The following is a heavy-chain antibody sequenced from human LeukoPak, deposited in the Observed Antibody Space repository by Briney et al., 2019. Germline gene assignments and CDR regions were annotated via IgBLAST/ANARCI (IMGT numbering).Heavy chain of an antibody. J-gene: IGHJ4*02. V-gene: IGHV1-46*01. Sequence: ASVNVSFTASGYTFTSYYMHWVRQAPGQGLEWMGMIDPSGGSTTYTHKFQGRVTMTRDTSASTAYMELSSLRSEDTAVYYCARVSGDYWGQGTLVTVSS. CDR2: IDPSGGST. CDR1: GYTFTSYY. CDR3: ARVSGDY. D-gene: IGHD3-10*01.